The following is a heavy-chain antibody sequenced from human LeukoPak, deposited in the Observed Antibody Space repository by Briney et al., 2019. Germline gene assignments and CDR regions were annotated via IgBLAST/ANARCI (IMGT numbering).Heavy chain of an antibody. Sequence: QPGGSLRLSCAASGFTFSSYGMHWVRQAPGKGLEWVAVIWYDGSNKYYADSVKGRFTISRDNSKNTLYLQMNSLRAEDTAVYYCAKDRPLRFIDYYYGMDVWGQGTTVTVSS. J-gene: IGHJ6*02. D-gene: IGHD3-3*01. V-gene: IGHV3-33*06. CDR2: IWYDGSNK. CDR1: GFTFSSYG. CDR3: AKDRPLRFIDYYYGMDV.